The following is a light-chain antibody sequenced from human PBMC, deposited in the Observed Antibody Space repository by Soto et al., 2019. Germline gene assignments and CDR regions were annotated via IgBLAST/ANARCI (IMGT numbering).Light chain of an antibody. CDR2: EVS. CDR3: GSYAGSNNML. J-gene: IGLJ2*01. Sequence: QSVLTQPPSASGSPGQSVTISCAGTSSDVGGYNYVSWYQQHPGKAPKLMIYEVSKRPSGVPDRFSGSKSGNTASLTVSGLQAEDEAHYYCGSYAGSNNMLFGGGTKLTVL. CDR1: SSDVGGYNY. V-gene: IGLV2-8*01.